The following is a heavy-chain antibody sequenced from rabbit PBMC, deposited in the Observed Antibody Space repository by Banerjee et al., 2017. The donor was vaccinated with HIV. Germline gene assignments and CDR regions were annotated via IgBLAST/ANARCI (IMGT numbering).Heavy chain of an antibody. CDR3: ARDWGAYAGHGYATGWLDL. J-gene: IGHJ5*01. CDR2: INADSGSNT. CDR1: GFSFSSSYY. V-gene: IGHV1S45*01. Sequence: QEQLEESGGDLVKPGASLTLTCKASGFSFSSSYYMCWVRQAPGKGLEWIGCINADSGSNTYYASWAKGRFTISKTSSTTVTLQMTSLTAADTATYFCARDWGAYAGHGYATGWLDLWGQGTLVTVS. D-gene: IGHD6-1*01.